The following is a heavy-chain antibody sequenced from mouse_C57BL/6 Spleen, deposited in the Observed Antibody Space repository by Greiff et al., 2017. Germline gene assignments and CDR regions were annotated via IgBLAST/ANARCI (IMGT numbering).Heavy chain of an antibody. CDR3: TRNSNYAMDY. CDR2: IRLKSDNYAT. CDR1: GFTFSNYW. Sequence: EVQLVESGGGLVQPGGSMKLSCVASGFTFSNYWMNWVRQSPEQGLEWVAQIRLKSDNYATHYAESVKGRFTISRDDSKSSVYLQMNNLRSEDTGIYYCTRNSNYAMDYWGQGTSVTVSS. J-gene: IGHJ4*01. D-gene: IGHD2-5*01. V-gene: IGHV6-3*01.